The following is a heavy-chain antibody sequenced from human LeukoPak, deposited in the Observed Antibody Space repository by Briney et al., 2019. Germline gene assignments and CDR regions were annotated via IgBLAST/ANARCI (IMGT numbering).Heavy chain of an antibody. CDR3: AKQLGYCSDGSCYFPY. CDR2: ISNNGSYT. CDR1: GFTFSSSA. V-gene: IGHV3-23*01. Sequence: GGSLRLSCAASGFTFSSSAMSWVRQAPGKGLEWVSAISNNGSYTYYADSVQGRSTISRDNSKSTLCLQMNSLRAEDTAVYYCAKQLGYCSDGSCYFPYWGQGTLVTVSS. D-gene: IGHD2-15*01. J-gene: IGHJ4*02.